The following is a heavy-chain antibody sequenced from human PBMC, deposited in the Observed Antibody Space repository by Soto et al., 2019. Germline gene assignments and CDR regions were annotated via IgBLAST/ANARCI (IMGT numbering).Heavy chain of an antibody. Sequence: GGSLRLSCAASGFTFETHWMFWVRQVPGRGLLLVSRISGDGIATAYADSVKGRFTISRDNAKNTLYLQMDSLRVDDTAVYYCAGATVGAMGFFGYWGPGTLVTVSS. CDR2: ISGDGIAT. J-gene: IGHJ4*02. CDR3: AGATVGAMGFFGY. V-gene: IGHV3-74*01. D-gene: IGHD1-26*01. CDR1: GFTFETHW.